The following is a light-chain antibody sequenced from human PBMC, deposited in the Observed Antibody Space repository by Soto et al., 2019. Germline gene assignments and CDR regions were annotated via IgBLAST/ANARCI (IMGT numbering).Light chain of an antibody. CDR1: QSVTSTY. CDR3: QPDNPRPPLGR. Sequence: TEAKGSRSWWSGERANLSCRASQSVTSTYLAWYQQKPGQAPRLLIYGASTRATGIPARFSGSGSGTEFTLTTSSRQYADFACGLCQPDNPRPPLGRFGPGTKVDIK. CDR2: GAS. J-gene: IGKJ1*01. V-gene: IGKV3-15*01.